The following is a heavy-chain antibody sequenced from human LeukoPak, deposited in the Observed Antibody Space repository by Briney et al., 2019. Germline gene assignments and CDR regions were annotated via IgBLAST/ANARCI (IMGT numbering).Heavy chain of an antibody. CDR1: GFTLRSYA. CDR3: ARDRRHLRGYFDL. J-gene: IGHJ2*01. CDR2: ISSSGSTI. Sequence: GGSLRLSCAASGFTLRSYAMSWVRQAPGKGLEWVSYISSSGSTIYYADSVKGRFTISRDNAKNSLYLQMNSLRAEDTAVYYCARDRRHLRGYFDLWGRGTLVTVSS. V-gene: IGHV3-48*04.